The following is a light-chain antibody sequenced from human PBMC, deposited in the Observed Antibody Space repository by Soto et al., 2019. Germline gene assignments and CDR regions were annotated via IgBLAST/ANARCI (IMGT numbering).Light chain of an antibody. CDR1: VGL. J-gene: IGLJ1*01. CDR3: GSWDSSLSAYV. V-gene: IGLV1-51*01. CDR2: DDT. Sequence: QSALTQPASVSGSPGQSITISCTGTVGLVSWYQQHPGKVPKLIIYDDTKRPSGIPDRFSGSKSGTSATLGITGFQTGDEADYYCGSWDSSLSAYVFGTGTKVTVL.